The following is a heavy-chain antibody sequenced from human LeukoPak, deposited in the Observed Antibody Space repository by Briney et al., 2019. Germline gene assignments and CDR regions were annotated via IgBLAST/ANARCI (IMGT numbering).Heavy chain of an antibody. CDR1: GGSISGYY. D-gene: IGHD1-14*01. CDR2: IYSSGST. V-gene: IGHV4-59*01. J-gene: IGHJ6*03. Sequence: PSETLSLTCTVSGGSISGYYWSWIRQPPGKGLEWIGYIYSSGSTNYNPSLKSRVTISEDTSKNQFSLNLTSVTAADTAVYYCARILAATAGSMDVWGRGTTATVSS. CDR3: ARILAATAGSMDV.